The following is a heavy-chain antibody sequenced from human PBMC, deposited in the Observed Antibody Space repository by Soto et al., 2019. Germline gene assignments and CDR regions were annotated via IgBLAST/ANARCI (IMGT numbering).Heavy chain of an antibody. CDR2: IWYDGRNK. Sequence: QVQLVESGGGVVQPGRSLRLSCAASGFTFSSYGMHWVRQAPGKGLEWVAVIWYDGRNKYYADSVKGRFTISRDNSKNTLYLQMTSLRAEDTAVYYCARSSYYYESSGYYPLGAFDIWGQGTMVTVSS. V-gene: IGHV3-33*01. CDR1: GFTFSSYG. CDR3: ARSSYYYESSGYYPLGAFDI. D-gene: IGHD3-22*01. J-gene: IGHJ3*02.